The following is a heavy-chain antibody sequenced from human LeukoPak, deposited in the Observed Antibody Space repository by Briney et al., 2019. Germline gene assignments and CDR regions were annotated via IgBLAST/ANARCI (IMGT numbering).Heavy chain of an antibody. V-gene: IGHV3-11*04. D-gene: IGHD3-10*01. J-gene: IGHJ4*02. CDR1: GFTFSDYY. CDR2: ISSSGSTI. Sequence: GGSLRLSCAASGFTFSDYYMSWIRQAPGKGLEWVSYISSSGSTIYYADSVKGRFTISRDNAKNSLYLQMNSLRAEDTAVYYCARGYYYGSGSHFYFDYWGQGTLVTVSS. CDR3: ARGYYYGSGSHFYFDY.